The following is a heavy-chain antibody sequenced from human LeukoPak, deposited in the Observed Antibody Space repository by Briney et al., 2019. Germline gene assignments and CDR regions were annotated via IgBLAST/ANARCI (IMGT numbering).Heavy chain of an antibody. D-gene: IGHD6-19*01. CDR1: GFTFSSYW. CDR3: ARGRKQWLVYGAFDI. V-gene: IGHV3-7*01. CDR2: IKQDGSEK. J-gene: IGHJ3*02. Sequence: GGSLRLSCAASGFTFSSYWMSWVRQAPGKGLEWVANIKQDGSEKYYVDSVKGRFTISRDNSKNTLYLQMNSLRAEDTAVYYCARGRKQWLVYGAFDIWGQGTMVTVSS.